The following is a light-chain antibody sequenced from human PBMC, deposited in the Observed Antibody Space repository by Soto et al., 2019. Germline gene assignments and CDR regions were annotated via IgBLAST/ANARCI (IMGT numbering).Light chain of an antibody. CDR1: SSNIGKNY. CDR3: ETYDSSLSIYV. J-gene: IGLJ1*01. Sequence: QSVLTQPPSVSAAPGQKVTISCSGSSSNIGKNYVSWYQQVPGTAPKLLIYENNKRRSGIPDRFSGSKSGTSATLDITGLQTGDEADYYCETYDSSLSIYVSGAGA. CDR2: ENN. V-gene: IGLV1-51*02.